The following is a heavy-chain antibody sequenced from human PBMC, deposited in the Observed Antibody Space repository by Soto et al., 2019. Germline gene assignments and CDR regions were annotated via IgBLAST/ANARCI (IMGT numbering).Heavy chain of an antibody. D-gene: IGHD3-10*01. CDR1: GFTFSSYG. V-gene: IGHV3-30*18. Sequence: QVQLVESGGGVVQPGRSLRLSCAASGFTFSSYGMHWVRQAPGKGLEWVAVISYDGSNKYYADSVKGRFTISRDNSKNTLYLQMNSLRAEHTAVYYCAKAQIRGVRGVITYYYGMDVWGQGTTVTVSS. J-gene: IGHJ6*02. CDR3: AKAQIRGVRGVITYYYGMDV. CDR2: ISYDGSNK.